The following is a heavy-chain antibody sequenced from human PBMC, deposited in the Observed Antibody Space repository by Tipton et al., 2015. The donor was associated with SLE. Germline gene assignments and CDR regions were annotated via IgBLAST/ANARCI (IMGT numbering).Heavy chain of an antibody. V-gene: IGHV3-49*04. J-gene: IGHJ6*02. CDR1: GFSFGDYA. Sequence: QLVQSGGGLVEPGRSLRISCSASGFSFGDYAMDWVRQAPGKGLEWIGFIRTKTYSESTEYAASVKGRFSISRDDSKSIVYLQMNSLKAEDTAVYYCARGGSVSPMWVMAVWGQGTTVIVSS. CDR2: IRTKTYSEST. D-gene: IGHD2-15*01. CDR3: ARGGSVSPMWVMAV.